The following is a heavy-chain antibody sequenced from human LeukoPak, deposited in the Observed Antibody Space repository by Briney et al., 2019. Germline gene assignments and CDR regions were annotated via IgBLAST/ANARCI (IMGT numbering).Heavy chain of an antibody. Sequence: ASVKVSCKASGYTFTSYDINWVRQATGQGLEWMGRIIPILGIANYAQKFQGRVTITADKSTSTAYMELSSLRSEDTAVYYCARDQGIFGVVINAYYFDYWGQGTLVTVSS. CDR3: ARDQGIFGVVINAYYFDY. CDR1: GYTFTSYD. CDR2: IIPILGIA. J-gene: IGHJ4*02. V-gene: IGHV1-69*04. D-gene: IGHD3-3*01.